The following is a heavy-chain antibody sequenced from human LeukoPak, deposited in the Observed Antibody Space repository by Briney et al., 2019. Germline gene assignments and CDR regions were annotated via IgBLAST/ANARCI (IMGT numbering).Heavy chain of an antibody. CDR2: IYYSGST. J-gene: IGHJ4*02. CDR1: GGSISSYY. CDR3: ARVSRLYSSSWYGCYFDY. D-gene: IGHD6-13*01. Sequence: SETLSLTCTVSGGSISSYYWSWIRQPPGKGLEWIGYIYYSGSTNYNPSLKSRVTISVDTSKNQFSLKLSSVTAADTAVYYCARVSRLYSSSWYGCYFDYWGQGTLVTVSS. V-gene: IGHV4-59*01.